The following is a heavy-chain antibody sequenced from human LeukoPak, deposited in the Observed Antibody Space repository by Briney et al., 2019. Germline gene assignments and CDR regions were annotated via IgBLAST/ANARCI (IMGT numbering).Heavy chain of an antibody. V-gene: IGHV4-31*03. Sequence: SQTLSLTCTVSGGSISSGGYYWSWIRQHPGKGLEWIGYIYYSGSTYYNPSLESRVTISVDTSKNQFSLKLSSVTAADTAVYYCARNDATWLGYWGQGTLVTVSS. CDR3: ARNDATWLGY. D-gene: IGHD1-1*01. CDR2: IYYSGST. CDR1: GGSISSGGYY. J-gene: IGHJ4*02.